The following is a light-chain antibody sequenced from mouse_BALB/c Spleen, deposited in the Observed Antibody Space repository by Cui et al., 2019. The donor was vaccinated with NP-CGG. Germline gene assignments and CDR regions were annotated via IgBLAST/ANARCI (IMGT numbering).Light chain of an antibody. V-gene: IGLV1*01. CDR1: TGTVTTNNY. J-gene: IGLJ1*01. CDR3: ALWYSNHWV. Sequence: QAVVTQESALTTSPGETVTLTCRSSTGTVTTNNYANWVQEKPDNLFTGLIGGTRNRAPGVPARFSGSLIGDKAALTITGAQTEDEAIYFCALWYSNHWVFGGGTKLTVL. CDR2: GTR.